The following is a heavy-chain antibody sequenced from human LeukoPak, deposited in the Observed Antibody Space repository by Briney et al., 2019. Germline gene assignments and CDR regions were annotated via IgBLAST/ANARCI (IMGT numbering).Heavy chain of an antibody. V-gene: IGHV1-2*06. Sequence: ASVTVSCKASGYTLTDYYMHWVRQAPGQGLEWMGRINPNSGGTNYAQKFQGRVTMTRDTSISTVYMEPSRLRSDDTAVYYCARVGYYESSGYYEYWGQGTLVTVSS. CDR2: INPNSGGT. CDR3: ARVGYYESSGYYEY. D-gene: IGHD3-22*01. J-gene: IGHJ4*02. CDR1: GYTLTDYY.